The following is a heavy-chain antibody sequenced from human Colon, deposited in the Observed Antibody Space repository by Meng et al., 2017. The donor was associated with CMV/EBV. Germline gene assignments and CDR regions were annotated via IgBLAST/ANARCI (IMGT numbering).Heavy chain of an antibody. V-gene: IGHV2-5*02. CDR1: GFSFTTDKAG. D-gene: IGHD5-12*01. CDR2: IYWDDDT. J-gene: IGHJ4*02. Sequence: HIPLNESGPTLVKPTQTLTLTCTFSGFSFTTDKAGVGWIRHPPGKALEWLALIYWDDDTRYSPSPKTRLTITRDTSKNQVILTMTNMDPADTATYYCVHRSYSGQDDYWGQGALVTVSS. CDR3: VHRSYSGQDDY.